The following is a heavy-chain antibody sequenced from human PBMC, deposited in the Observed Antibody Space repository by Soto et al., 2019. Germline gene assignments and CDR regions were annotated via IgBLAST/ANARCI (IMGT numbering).Heavy chain of an antibody. CDR3: ARDWASSDYDILTGYYIRPRLDV. CDR2: INQDGSEK. J-gene: IGHJ6*02. Sequence: PGGSLRLSCAASGFTFSSYWMSWVRQAPGKGLEWVANINQDGSEKYYVDSVKGRFTISRDNAKNSLYLQMNSLRAEDTAVYYCARDWASSDYDILTGYYIRPRLDVWGQGTTVTVSS. V-gene: IGHV3-7*01. D-gene: IGHD3-9*01. CDR1: GFTFSSYW.